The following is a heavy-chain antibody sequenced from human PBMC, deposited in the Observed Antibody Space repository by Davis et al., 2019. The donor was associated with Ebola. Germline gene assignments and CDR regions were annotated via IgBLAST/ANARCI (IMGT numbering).Heavy chain of an antibody. J-gene: IGHJ2*01. Sequence: GESLKISCAASGFTFSSYSMNWVRQAPGKGLEWVSSISSSSSYIYYADSVKGRFTISRDNAKNSLYLQMNSLRAEDTAVYYCAGDSSSGDWYFDLWGRGTLVTVSS. CDR3: AGDSSSGDWYFDL. V-gene: IGHV3-21*01. CDR1: GFTFSSYS. CDR2: ISSSSSYI. D-gene: IGHD6-25*01.